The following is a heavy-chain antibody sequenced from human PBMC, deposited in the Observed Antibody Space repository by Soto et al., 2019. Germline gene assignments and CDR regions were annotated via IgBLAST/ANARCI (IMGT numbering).Heavy chain of an antibody. Sequence: GSLRLSCAASGFTFSTYSMNWFRQAPGKGLEWVSSISSSGAYIHYADSLKGRFTISRDNAKNSLYLQMISLRAKDTAVYYCARDPSDCSTTSRSGYYALAVWGQGTTLTVSS. V-gene: IGHV3-21*01. D-gene: IGHD2-2*01. CDR1: GFTFSTYS. CDR3: ARDPSDCSTTSRSGYYALAV. J-gene: IGHJ6*02. CDR2: ISSSGAYI.